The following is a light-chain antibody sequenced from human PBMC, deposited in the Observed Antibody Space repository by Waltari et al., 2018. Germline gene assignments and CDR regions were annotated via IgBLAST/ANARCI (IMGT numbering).Light chain of an antibody. CDR3: QQYKNWPLT. J-gene: IGKJ4*02. CDR2: DAS. Sequence: EIVMTQSPATLSVSPGERATLSFGACQSLSTYGAWYQQKRGQTPMLLIYDASARATGHPDRFSGSGSGTEFTLSISSLQSEDFAVYYCQQYKNWPLTFGGGTKVDI. CDR1: QSLSTY. V-gene: IGKV3-15*01.